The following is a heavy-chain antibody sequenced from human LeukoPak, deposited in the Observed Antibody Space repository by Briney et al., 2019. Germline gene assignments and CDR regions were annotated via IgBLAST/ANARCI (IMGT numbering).Heavy chain of an antibody. CDR2: ISGDGTRT. CDR1: GFSFSSYA. D-gene: IGHD3-16*01. CDR3: AKWPEGAMGYFDC. Sequence: GGSLRLSCAASGFSFSSYAMTWARQAPVKGLEWVSAISGDGTRTYYADSVKGRFTISRDNSKNTLYLEMSSLRVEDTAIYYCAKWPEGAMGYFDCWGQGTLVTVSS. V-gene: IGHV3-23*01. J-gene: IGHJ4*02.